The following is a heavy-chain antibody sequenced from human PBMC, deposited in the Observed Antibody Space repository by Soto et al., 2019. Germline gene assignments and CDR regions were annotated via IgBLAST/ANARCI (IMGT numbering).Heavy chain of an antibody. CDR3: VMVDNYVTPTPQDV. D-gene: IGHD3-16*01. J-gene: IGHJ6*02. V-gene: IGHV1-18*01. CDR2: ISPYTGNT. Sequence: QVQLVQSGDEVKKPGASVKVSCKASGYIFVNYGIAWVRQAPGQGLEWMGWISPYTGNTHSASKVQGRLTMTTDTYTSTAYMDLGSLTSADTAVYYCVMVDNYVTPTPQDVWGQGTTVTFSS. CDR1: GYIFVNYG.